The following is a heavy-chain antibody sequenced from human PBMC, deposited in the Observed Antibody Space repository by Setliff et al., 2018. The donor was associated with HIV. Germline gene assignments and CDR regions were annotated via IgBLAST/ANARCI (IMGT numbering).Heavy chain of an antibody. CDR1: GYTFTSYY. D-gene: IGHD3-10*01. Sequence: ASVKVSCKASGYTFTSYYLNWVRQAPGQGLEWMGIINPSVGTTRYAHKFQGRVTMTRDTSTSTVYMELSSLRSEDTAVYYCARDHYYGSGTYYRGQGTVVTVSS. CDR3: ARDHYYGSGTYY. J-gene: IGHJ1*01. CDR2: INPSVGTT. V-gene: IGHV1-46*01.